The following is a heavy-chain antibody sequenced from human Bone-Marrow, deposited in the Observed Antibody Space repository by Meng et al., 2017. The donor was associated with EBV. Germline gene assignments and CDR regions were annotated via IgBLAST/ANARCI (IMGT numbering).Heavy chain of an antibody. CDR2: FIPILGTP. V-gene: IGHV1-69*01. CDR1: GGAFSNSA. J-gene: IGHJ4*02. D-gene: IGHD3-10*01. CDR3: ARESGRGYTPDF. Sequence: QVQCMKYRGGGQRPGSALKGSCTACGGAFSNSAISWVRQAPGQGLEWMGGFIPILGTPNYAQKYQDRVTITADESTSTAYMELSGLRSEDTAVYYCARESGRGYTPDFWGQGTLVTVSS.